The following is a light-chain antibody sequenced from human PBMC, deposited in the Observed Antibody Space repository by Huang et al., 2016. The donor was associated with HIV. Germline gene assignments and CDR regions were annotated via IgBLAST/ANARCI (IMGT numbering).Light chain of an antibody. CDR1: QSVSNN. CDR3: QQYNNWPPLT. V-gene: IGKV3-15*01. J-gene: IGKJ4*01. CDR2: VAS. Sequence: EIVMTQSPATLSVSPGERATLSCRTSQSVSNNLAWYQQKPGQAPRLRIYVASTRANGIPARFSGSGSGTEFTLTISSLQSEDFAVYYCQQYNNWPPLTFGGGTKVEIK.